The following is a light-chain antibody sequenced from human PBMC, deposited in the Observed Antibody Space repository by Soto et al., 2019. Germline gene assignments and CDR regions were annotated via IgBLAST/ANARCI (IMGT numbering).Light chain of an antibody. CDR3: QQSGSSPPVT. J-gene: IGKJ3*01. CDR2: GAS. V-gene: IGKV3-20*01. Sequence: EIVLTQSPGTLSLSPGERATLSCRASQSVTGSYLAWYQQKPGQAPRLLIYGASSRASGIPDRFSGSGSGTDFTLTISRLQPEAFAVYYCQQSGSSPPVTFGPGTKVDSK. CDR1: QSVTGSY.